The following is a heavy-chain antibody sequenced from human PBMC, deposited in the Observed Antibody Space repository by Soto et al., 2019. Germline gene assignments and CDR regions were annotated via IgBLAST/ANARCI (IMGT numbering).Heavy chain of an antibody. CDR3: ARAARPGYCSGGSCYSWFSVPFDP. CDR2: IIPIFGTA. D-gene: IGHD2-15*01. Sequence: GASVKVSCKASGGTFSSYAISWVRQAPGQGLEWMGGIIPIFGTANYAQKFQGRVTITADKSTSTAYMELSSLRSEDTAAYYCARAARPGYCSGGSCYSWFSVPFDPWGQGALVTVSS. CDR1: GGTFSSYA. V-gene: IGHV1-69*06. J-gene: IGHJ5*02.